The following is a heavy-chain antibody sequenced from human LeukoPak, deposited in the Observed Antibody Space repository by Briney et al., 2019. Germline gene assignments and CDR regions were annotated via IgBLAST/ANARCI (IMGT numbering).Heavy chain of an antibody. CDR3: ARRTQNRGYYYDSSGPHRKLAFDI. CDR2: IYYSGST. J-gene: IGHJ3*02. D-gene: IGHD3-22*01. CDR1: GGSISSSSYY. Sequence: SETLSLTCTVSGGSISSSSYYWGWIRQPPGKGLEWIGSIYYSGSTYYNPSLKSRVTISVDTSKNQFSLKLSSVTAADTAVYYCARRTQNRGYYYDSSGPHRKLAFDIWGQGTMVTVSS. V-gene: IGHV4-39*07.